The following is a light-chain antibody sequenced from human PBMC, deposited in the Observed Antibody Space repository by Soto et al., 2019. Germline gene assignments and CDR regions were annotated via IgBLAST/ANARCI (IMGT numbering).Light chain of an antibody. Sequence: DIQMTQSPSSLSASVGDRVTIICRASQNSNSYLAWFQQKPGKAPKSLIYDATSLQSGVPSRFSGSGSGTDFSLTISSLQPEDAATYYCQQYERYNPSFGGGTKLEI. CDR1: QNSNSY. J-gene: IGKJ4*01. V-gene: IGKV1-16*01. CDR3: QQYERYNPS. CDR2: DAT.